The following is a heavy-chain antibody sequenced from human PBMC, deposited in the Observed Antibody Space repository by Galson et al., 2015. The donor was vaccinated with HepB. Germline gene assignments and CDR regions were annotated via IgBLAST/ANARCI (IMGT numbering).Heavy chain of an antibody. D-gene: IGHD5-18*01. J-gene: IGHJ4*02. CDR2: IWADGTKK. CDR1: GFTFRNFG. V-gene: IGHV3-33*01. CDR3: TRDGSGNTPFSYFDY. Sequence: SLRLSCAASGFTFRNFGMHWVRQAPGKGLEWLAGIWADGTKKFHTDSLNGRFTISRDNAKGTLYRQMDTLRVEDTAVYYCTRDGSGNTPFSYFDYWGQGILVTVSS.